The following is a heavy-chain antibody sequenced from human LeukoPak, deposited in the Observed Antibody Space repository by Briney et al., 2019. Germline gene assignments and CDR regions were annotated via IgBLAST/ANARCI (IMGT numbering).Heavy chain of an antibody. CDR1: GGSISSYY. CDR3: ARTVEMATMANFDY. J-gene: IGHJ4*02. V-gene: IGHV4-59*01. CDR2: IYYSGST. Sequence: SETLSLTCTVSGGSISSYYWSWIRQPPGKGLEWIGYIYYSGSTNYNPSLKSRVTISVDTSKNQFSLKLSSVTAADTAVYYCARTVEMATMANFDYWGQGTLVTVSS. D-gene: IGHD5-24*01.